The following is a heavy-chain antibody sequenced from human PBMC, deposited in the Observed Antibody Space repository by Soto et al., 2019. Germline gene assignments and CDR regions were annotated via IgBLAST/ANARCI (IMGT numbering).Heavy chain of an antibody. Sequence: QVQLVQSGTELRKPGASVKVSCKASGYTFTDSHIHWVRQASGQGLEWLGWINPKSGDTYYPQKFQGRITMTRDTSISTAYMDLTNLTSDDTAVYFCARDPPRYSTSPPEGAGLWGQGTLVTVSS. CDR1: GYTFTDSH. CDR2: INPKSGDT. CDR3: ARDPPRYSTSPPEGAGL. J-gene: IGHJ4*02. V-gene: IGHV1-2*02. D-gene: IGHD2-21*01.